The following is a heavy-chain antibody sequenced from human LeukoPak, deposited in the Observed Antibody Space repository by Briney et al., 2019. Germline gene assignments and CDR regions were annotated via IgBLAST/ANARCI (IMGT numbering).Heavy chain of an antibody. CDR2: ISGSGGST. Sequence: PGGSLRLSCAASGFTFSSYAMSWVRQAPGKGLESVSAISGSGGSTYYADSVKGRFTISRDNSKNTLYLQMNSLRAEDTAVYYCAKDSSYYYGSGSYYTDYWGQGTLVTVSS. D-gene: IGHD3-10*01. CDR1: GFTFSSYA. V-gene: IGHV3-23*01. J-gene: IGHJ4*02. CDR3: AKDSSYYYGSGSYYTDY.